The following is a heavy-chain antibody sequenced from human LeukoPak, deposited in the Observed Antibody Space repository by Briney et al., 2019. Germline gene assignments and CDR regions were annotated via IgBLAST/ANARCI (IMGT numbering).Heavy chain of an antibody. CDR3: AKEGLTTMVRGVIDY. CDR1: GFIFDDYA. CDR2: ITWGRDNL. V-gene: IGHV3-9*01. J-gene: IGHJ4*02. D-gene: IGHD3-10*01. Sequence: GGSLRLSCAVSGFIFDDYAMHWVRQAPGKGLEWVSGITWGRDNLAYAASVKGRFTISRDNSKNTLYLQMNSLRAEDTAVYYCAKEGLTTMVRGVIDYWGQGTLVTVSS.